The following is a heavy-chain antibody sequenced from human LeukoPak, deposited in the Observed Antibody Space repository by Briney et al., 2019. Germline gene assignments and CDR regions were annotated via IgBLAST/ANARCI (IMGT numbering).Heavy chain of an antibody. J-gene: IGHJ5*02. CDR2: INHSGST. Sequence: SQTLSLTCAVYCGSFSGYYWSWISQHPGKGLEWNGEINHSGSTNYNPSLKSRVTISVDTSKNQFSLKLSSVTAADTAVYYCATSSAYDILTGQGNNWFDPWGQGTLVTVSS. D-gene: IGHD3-9*01. CDR3: ATSSAYDILTGQGNNWFDP. CDR1: CGSFSGYY. V-gene: IGHV4-34*01.